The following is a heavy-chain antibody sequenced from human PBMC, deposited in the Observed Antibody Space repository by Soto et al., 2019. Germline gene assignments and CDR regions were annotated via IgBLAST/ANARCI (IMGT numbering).Heavy chain of an antibody. D-gene: IGHD6-6*01. CDR1: GFSFAGYY. V-gene: IGHV1-2*02. CDR3: AKDLTRQLAYWLDP. J-gene: IGHJ5*02. Sequence: ASVKVSCKASGFSFAGYYIHWLRQAPGQGLEWMGWINAHSGGTEYAQKFQGRVTLTRDTSIATAYLTLTSLTSDDTALYYCAKDLTRQLAYWLDPWGQGTQVTVSS. CDR2: INAHSGGT.